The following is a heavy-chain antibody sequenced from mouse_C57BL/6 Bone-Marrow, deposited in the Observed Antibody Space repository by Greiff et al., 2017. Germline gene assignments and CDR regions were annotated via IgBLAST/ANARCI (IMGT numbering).Heavy chain of an antibody. D-gene: IGHD3-2*02. J-gene: IGHJ4*01. Sequence: VQLQQSGAELARPGASVKLSCKASGYTFTSYGISWVKQRTGQGLEWIGEIYPRSGNTYYNEKFKGKATLTADKSSSTAYMELRSLTSEDSAVYVCARWRSAGYYYAMDYWGQGTSVTVSS. V-gene: IGHV1-81*01. CDR2: IYPRSGNT. CDR1: GYTFTSYG. CDR3: ARWRSAGYYYAMDY.